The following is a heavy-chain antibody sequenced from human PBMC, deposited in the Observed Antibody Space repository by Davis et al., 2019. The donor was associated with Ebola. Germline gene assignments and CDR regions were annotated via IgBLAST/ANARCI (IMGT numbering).Heavy chain of an antibody. CDR3: AEGGTNNFLGAN. D-gene: IGHD2-8*01. Sequence: PGGSLRLSCVASGFTFSNYAMSWVRQAPGGGLEWVSGISASGADIKYADPVRGRFSIPRDDSKNTLYLQMDSLRAEDTDVFYCAEGGTNNFLGANWGQGTLVTVSS. CDR1: GFTFSNYA. V-gene: IGHV3-23*01. CDR2: ISASGADI. J-gene: IGHJ4*02.